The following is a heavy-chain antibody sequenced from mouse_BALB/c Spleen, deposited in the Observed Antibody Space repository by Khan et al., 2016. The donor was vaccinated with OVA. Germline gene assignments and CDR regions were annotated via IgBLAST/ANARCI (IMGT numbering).Heavy chain of an antibody. J-gene: IGHJ4*01. V-gene: IGHV9-3-1*01. Sequence: QIQLVQSGPELKKPGETVKISCTASGHTFTNFGMNWVNQALGKGLKWMGWINTYTGEPTYADDFNGRFAFSLEASASPSYLQINYLTTEDTATYYGARPPYISYGMNNGGQGTSVTVSA. CDR1: GHTFTNFG. D-gene: IGHD2-10*01. CDR2: INTYTGEP. CDR3: ARPPYISYGMNN.